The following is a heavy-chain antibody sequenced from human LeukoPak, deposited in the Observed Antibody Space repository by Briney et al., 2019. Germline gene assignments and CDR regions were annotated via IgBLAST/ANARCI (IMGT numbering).Heavy chain of an antibody. CDR3: ARAPDYYDSSGYFDY. CDR1: GGTFSSHA. CDR2: IIPIFGTA. D-gene: IGHD3-22*01. Sequence: SVKVSCKASGGTFSSHAISWVRQAPGQGLEWMGRIIPIFGTANYAQKFQGRVTITADKSTSTAYMELSSLRSEDTAVYYCARAPDYYDSSGYFDYWGQGTLVTVSS. J-gene: IGHJ4*02. V-gene: IGHV1-69*06.